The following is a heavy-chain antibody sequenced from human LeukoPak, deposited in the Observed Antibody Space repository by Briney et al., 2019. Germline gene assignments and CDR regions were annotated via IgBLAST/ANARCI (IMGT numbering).Heavy chain of an antibody. V-gene: IGHV4-59*01. D-gene: IGHD3-9*01. CDR3: ARDRHSGGYFDHNWFDP. CDR1: GGSISSYY. J-gene: IGHJ5*02. Sequence: KPSETLSLTCTVSGGSISSYYWSWIRQPPGKGLEWIGYIYYSGSTNYNPSLKSRVTISVDTSKNQFSPKLSSVTAADTAVYYCARDRHSGGYFDHNWFDPWGQGTLVTVSS. CDR2: IYYSGST.